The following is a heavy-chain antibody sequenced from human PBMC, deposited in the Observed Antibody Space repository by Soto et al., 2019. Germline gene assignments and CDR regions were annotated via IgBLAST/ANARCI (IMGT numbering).Heavy chain of an antibody. CDR3: ARDSDFAFDY. CDR2: IRPSSESM. V-gene: IGHV3-48*02. Sequence: GGSLRLSCAASGFTFSTYPMNWVRQAPGKGLEWVSNIRPSSESMSYADSVKGRFTVSRDNAKNSLSLQMNSLRDDDTAVYYCARDSDFAFDYWGQGTLVTVS. CDR1: GFTFSTYP. D-gene: IGHD2-21*02. J-gene: IGHJ4*02.